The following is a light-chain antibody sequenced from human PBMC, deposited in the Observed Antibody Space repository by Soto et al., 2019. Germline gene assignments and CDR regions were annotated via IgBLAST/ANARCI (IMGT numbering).Light chain of an antibody. CDR3: QQRSSLPSAFT. Sequence: EIVLTQSPATLSLSPGERATLSCRASQSISSYLAWSQHKPGQAPRLLILDASDRASGIPVRFSGSGFGTDFTLTISSLEPDDFAVYYCQQRSSLPSAFTFGQGTMLESK. V-gene: IGKV3-11*01. J-gene: IGKJ2*01. CDR2: DAS. CDR1: QSISSY.